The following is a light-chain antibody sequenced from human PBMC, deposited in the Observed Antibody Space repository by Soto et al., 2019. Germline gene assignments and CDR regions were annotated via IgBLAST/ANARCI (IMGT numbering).Light chain of an antibody. CDR3: QQSHSPPHT. CDR1: QTITSY. CDR2: GAS. Sequence: DIVMTQSPDSLSASVGDRVTITCRASQTITSYLNWYHQKPGKAPKLLIYGASKLQSGVPSRFSGSGSGTDFTLTISSLQPEDFATYYCQQSHSPPHTFGQGTKVEVK. V-gene: IGKV1-39*01. J-gene: IGKJ1*01.